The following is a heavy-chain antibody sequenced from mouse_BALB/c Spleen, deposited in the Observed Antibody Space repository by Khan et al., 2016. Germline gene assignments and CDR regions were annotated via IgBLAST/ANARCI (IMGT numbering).Heavy chain of an antibody. CDR3: ARSNGNFDY. J-gene: IGHJ2*01. CDR2: INPSTGYT. V-gene: IGHV1-7*01. D-gene: IGHD2-1*01. CDR1: DYTFTSYW. Sequence: QVQLQQSGAELAKPGASVKMSCKASDYTFTSYWMHWVKQRPGQGLEWIGYINPSTGYTEYNQKFKDKATLTADKSSSTAYMQLSSLTSEDSAVYYCARSNGNFDYWGQGTTLTVSS.